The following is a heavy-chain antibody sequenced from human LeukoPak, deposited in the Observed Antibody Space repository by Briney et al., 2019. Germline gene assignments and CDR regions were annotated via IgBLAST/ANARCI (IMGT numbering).Heavy chain of an antibody. V-gene: IGHV4-39*07. Sequence: SETLSLTCTVSGGSISSRSYYWGWIRQPPGKGLEWIGSIYYTGNTYYNPSLKSRVTISVDTSNNQFSLNLASVTAADTAVYYCARVGVFGYCTRDSCHSPFDYWGQGTLVTVSS. CDR3: ARVGVFGYCTRDSCHSPFDY. CDR1: GGSISSRSYY. CDR2: IYYTGNT. D-gene: IGHD2-15*01. J-gene: IGHJ4*02.